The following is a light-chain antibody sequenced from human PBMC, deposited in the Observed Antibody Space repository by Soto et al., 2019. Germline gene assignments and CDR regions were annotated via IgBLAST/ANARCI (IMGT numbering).Light chain of an antibody. J-gene: IGKJ4*01. CDR1: QSVSSSY. CDR3: QQYGSSPLT. V-gene: IGKV3-20*01. Sequence: EIVLTQSPGTLSLPPGERATLSCRASQSVSSSYLAWYQQKPGQAPRLLIYGASSRATGIPDRFSGSGSGTDFTLTISRLEAEDCAVYYGQQYGSSPLTFGGGPKVEIK. CDR2: GAS.